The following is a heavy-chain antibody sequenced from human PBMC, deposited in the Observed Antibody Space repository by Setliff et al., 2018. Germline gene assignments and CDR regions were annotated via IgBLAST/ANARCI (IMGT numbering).Heavy chain of an antibody. CDR2: VYHSGSS. D-gene: IGHD1-1*01. CDR1: GYPISRGFY. V-gene: IGHV4-38-2*02. J-gene: IGHJ4*02. Sequence: SETLSLTCTVSGYPISRGFYWGWIRQSPGKGLEWIGSVYHSGSSYQNPSLKSRVTMSIDKSNNQFSLKLTSVTAADTAVYYCAKGGGRYHSDSWGQGILVTVSS. CDR3: AKGGGRYHSDS.